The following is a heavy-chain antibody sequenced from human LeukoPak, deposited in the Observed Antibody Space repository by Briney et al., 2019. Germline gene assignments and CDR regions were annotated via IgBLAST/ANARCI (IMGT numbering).Heavy chain of an antibody. CDR3: ARDNGWSADF. J-gene: IGHJ4*02. V-gene: IGHV3-7*03. CDR1: GFTFSRHW. D-gene: IGHD2-15*01. CDR2: IKQDGSAK. Sequence: GGSLRLSCAASGFTFSRHWMYWVRQAPGKGLEWVANIKQDGSAKPYMDSVKGRFTISRDNAKNSLFLQMNSLRVEDTAVYYCARDNGWSADFWGQGTLVTVSS.